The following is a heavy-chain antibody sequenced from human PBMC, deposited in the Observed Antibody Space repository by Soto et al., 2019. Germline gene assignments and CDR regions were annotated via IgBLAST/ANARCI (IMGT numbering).Heavy chain of an antibody. D-gene: IGHD7-27*01. CDR2: ISWNSGSI. CDR1: TFDDYA. Sequence: TFDDYAMHWVRQAPGKGLEWVSGISWNSGSIGYADSVKGRFTISRDNAKNSLYLQMNSLRAEDTALYYCAKGGWGFYYYGMDVWGQGTTVPVSS. CDR3: AKGGWGFYYYGMDV. J-gene: IGHJ6*02. V-gene: IGHV3-9*01.